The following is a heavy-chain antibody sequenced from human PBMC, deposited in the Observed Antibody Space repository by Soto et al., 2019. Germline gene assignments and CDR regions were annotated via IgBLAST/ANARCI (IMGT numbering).Heavy chain of an antibody. CDR2: ISYSGST. D-gene: IGHD3-10*01. V-gene: IGHV4-31*03. Sequence: QVQLQESGPGLVKPSQTLSLTCTVSGGSISSGGFYWNWLRRQPGKGLEWIGYISYSGSTYYNLSLRSRLTVAVDTSRNQFSLRLNSVTAADTALYYCASGADNSYIWFDPWGQGTLVTVSS. CDR3: ASGADNSYIWFDP. J-gene: IGHJ5*02. CDR1: GGSISSGGFY.